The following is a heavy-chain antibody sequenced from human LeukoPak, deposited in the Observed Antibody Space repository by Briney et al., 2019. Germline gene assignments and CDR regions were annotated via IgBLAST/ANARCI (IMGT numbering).Heavy chain of an antibody. J-gene: IGHJ6*02. CDR1: GGSISSYY. Sequence: PSETLSLTCTVSGGSISSYYWSWIRQPAGKGLEWIGRIYANGDTNYNPSLKSRVTLSVDTSKNQFSLKLNSVTAADTALYFCAXXXXXXXXXXXXXXXHYYYGMDVWGRGTTVTVSS. CDR2: IYANGDT. CDR3: AXXXXXXXXXXXXXXXHYYYGMDV. V-gene: IGHV4-4*07.